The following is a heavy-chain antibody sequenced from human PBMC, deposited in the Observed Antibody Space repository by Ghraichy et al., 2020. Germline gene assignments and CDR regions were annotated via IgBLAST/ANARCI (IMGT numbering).Heavy chain of an antibody. CDR3: ARDGGVEADSIVPNHAFDI. CDR1: GFTFSSYE. Sequence: GESLNISCSPSGFTFSSYEMNWVRQAPGKGLEWVSYISSSDNTIHYADSVKGRFLVSRDNRKNSLYLQMNSLRAEDTAIYYCARDGGVEADSIVPNHAFDIWGQVTKVTVSS. J-gene: IGHJ3*02. V-gene: IGHV3-48*03. CDR2: ISSSDNTI. D-gene: IGHD2-8*02.